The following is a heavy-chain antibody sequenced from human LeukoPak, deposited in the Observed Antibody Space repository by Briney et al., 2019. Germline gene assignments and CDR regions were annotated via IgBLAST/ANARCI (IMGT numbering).Heavy chain of an antibody. V-gene: IGHV4-4*02. CDR3: ARDRGGDEFWYYGMDV. Sequence: SETLSLTCAVSGGSISSSNWWSWVRQPPGKGLEWIGEIYHSGSTYYNPSLKSRVTISVDTSKNQFSLKLSSVTAADTAVYYCARDRGGDEFWYYGMDVWGQGTTVTVSS. J-gene: IGHJ6*02. D-gene: IGHD3-16*01. CDR2: IYHSGST. CDR1: GGSISSSNW.